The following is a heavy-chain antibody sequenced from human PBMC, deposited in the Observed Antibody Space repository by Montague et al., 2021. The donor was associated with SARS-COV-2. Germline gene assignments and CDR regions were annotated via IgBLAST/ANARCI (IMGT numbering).Heavy chain of an antibody. J-gene: IGHJ6*02. CDR1: GGSISPYY. D-gene: IGHD3-3*01. V-gene: IGHV4-59*12. Sequence: SETLSLTCTVSGGSISPYYWSWIRRSPGRGLECIGYTSYSGSTDCNPSLKSRVTISIDTSKNQFSLKLSSVTAADTAVYYCARWGEYYDSPYYYYAMDVWGQGTTVTVSS. CDR3: ARWGEYYDSPYYYYAMDV. CDR2: TSYSGST.